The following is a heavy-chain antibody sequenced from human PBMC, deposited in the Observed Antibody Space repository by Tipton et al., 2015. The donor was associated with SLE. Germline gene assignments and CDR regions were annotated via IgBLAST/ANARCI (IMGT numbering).Heavy chain of an antibody. D-gene: IGHD1-26*01. J-gene: IGHJ4*02. V-gene: IGHV3-9*01. CDR1: GFTFDDYA. CDR3: AKGGGSYSWYFDY. CDR2: ISWNSGSI. Sequence: SLRLSCAASGFTFDDYAMHWVRQAPGKGLEWVSGISWNSGSIGYADSVKGRFTISRDNAKNSLYLQMNSLRAEDTALYYCAKGGGSYSWYFDYWGQGTLVTVSS.